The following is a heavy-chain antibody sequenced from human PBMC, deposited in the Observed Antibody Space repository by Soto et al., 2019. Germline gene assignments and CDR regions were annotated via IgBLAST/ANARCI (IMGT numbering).Heavy chain of an antibody. J-gene: IGHJ4*02. CDR1: GFTFSSYG. CDR3: AKARYYDFWSGYSPRPLDY. V-gene: IGHV3-30*18. Sequence: GGSLRLSCAASGFTFSSYGMHWVRQAPGKGLEWVAVISYDGSNKYYADSVKGRFTISRDNSKNTLYLQMNSLRAEDTAVYYCAKARYYDFWSGYSPRPLDYWGQGTLVTVSS. CDR2: ISYDGSNK. D-gene: IGHD3-3*01.